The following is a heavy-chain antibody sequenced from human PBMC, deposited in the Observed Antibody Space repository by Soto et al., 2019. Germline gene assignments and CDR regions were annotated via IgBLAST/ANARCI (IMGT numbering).Heavy chain of an antibody. D-gene: IGHD2-15*01. CDR1: GYTFTTYY. CDR3: ARSAAYDY. J-gene: IGHJ4*02. V-gene: IGHV1-46*01. Sequence: QVQLMQSGAEVKKPGASVRVSCKASGYTFTTYYVHWVRQAPGQGLEWMGFINPNGGSTTYAQKFQGRVTGTTDTSTRTVYMQLSSLRSEDTAVFSCARSAAYDYWGQGTVVTVSA. CDR2: INPNGGST.